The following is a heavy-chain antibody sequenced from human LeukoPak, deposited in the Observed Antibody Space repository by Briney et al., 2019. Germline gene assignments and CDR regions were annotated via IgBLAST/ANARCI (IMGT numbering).Heavy chain of an antibody. CDR1: GGSFSGQY. D-gene: IGHD1-26*01. CDR3: ARERSGAAYFDY. CDR2: ITHSDYI. V-gene: IGHV4-34*01. J-gene: IGHJ4*02. Sequence: SETLSLTCGLYGGSFSGQYWSWIRQPPGKGLEWIGEITHSDYIKYNPSYSPSLQGRVTISADTSKSQFSLKLSSVTAADTAVYYCARERSGAAYFDYWGQGTLVTVSS.